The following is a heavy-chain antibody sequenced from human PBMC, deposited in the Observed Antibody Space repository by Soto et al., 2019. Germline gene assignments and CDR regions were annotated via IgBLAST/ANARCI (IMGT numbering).Heavy chain of an antibody. D-gene: IGHD4-4*01. CDR1: GFTFDDYA. Sequence: PGGSLRLSCAASGFTFDDYAMHWVRQAPGKGLEWVSGISWNSGSIGYADSVKGRFTISRDNAKNSLYLQMNSLRAEDTALYYCAKDILAYSTVNVGCFDYWGQGTLVTVSS. J-gene: IGHJ4*02. CDR2: ISWNSGSI. V-gene: IGHV3-9*01. CDR3: AKDILAYSTVNVGCFDY.